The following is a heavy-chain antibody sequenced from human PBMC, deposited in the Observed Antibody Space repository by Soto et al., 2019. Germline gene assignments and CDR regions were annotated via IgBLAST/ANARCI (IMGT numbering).Heavy chain of an antibody. D-gene: IGHD2-15*01. CDR1: GFTFSSYG. CDR3: AKGGDIVVVVAAFDY. J-gene: IGHJ4*02. V-gene: IGHV3-30*18. Sequence: GGSLRLSCAASGFTFSSYGMHWVRQAPGKGLEWVAVISYDGSNKYYADSVKGRFTISRDNSKNTLYLQMNSLRAEDTAVYYCAKGGDIVVVVAAFDYWGQGTLVTVSS. CDR2: ISYDGSNK.